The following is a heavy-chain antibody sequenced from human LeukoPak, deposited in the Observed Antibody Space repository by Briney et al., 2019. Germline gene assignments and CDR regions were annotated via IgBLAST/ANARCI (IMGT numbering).Heavy chain of an antibody. D-gene: IGHD6-25*01. CDR2: INFDGSEK. V-gene: IGHV3-7*01. CDR1: GLTFANYW. CDR3: ARDGDSGWSLSH. J-gene: IGHJ1*01. Sequence: GGSLRLSCAASGLTFANYWMTWVRQAPGKGLEWVAIINFDGSEKYYADSLKGRFTISRDNAEKSLYLQMNSLRAEDTALYYCARDGDSGWSLSHWGQGTLVTVSS.